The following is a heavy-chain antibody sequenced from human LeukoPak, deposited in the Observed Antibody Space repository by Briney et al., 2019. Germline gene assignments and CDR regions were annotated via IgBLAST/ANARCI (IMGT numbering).Heavy chain of an antibody. D-gene: IGHD3-9*01. Sequence: GESLKISCQGSGFSFTNYWIIWVRQMPGKGLEYMRTIDPSDSYTNYAPSFRGHVTISADKSISTAHLHWSSLTASDTAMYYCARRLAVTSLEFDPWGQGTLVTVSS. CDR3: ARRLAVTSLEFDP. J-gene: IGHJ5*02. CDR1: GFSFTNYW. CDR2: IDPSDSYT. V-gene: IGHV5-10-1*01.